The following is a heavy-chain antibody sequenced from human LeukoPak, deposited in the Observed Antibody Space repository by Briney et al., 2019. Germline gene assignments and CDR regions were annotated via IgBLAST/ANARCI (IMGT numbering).Heavy chain of an antibody. V-gene: IGHV1-8*01. CDR1: GYTFTSYD. J-gene: IGHJ5*02. CDR2: MNPNSGNT. Sequence: GASVKVSCKASGYTFTSYDINWVRQATGQGLEWMGWMNPNSGNTGYAQKFQGRVTITTDESSSTAYMELSSLRSDDTAIYYCARGWGIPAPISWFDPWGQGTLVTVSS. CDR3: ARGWGIPAPISWFDP. D-gene: IGHD2-2*01.